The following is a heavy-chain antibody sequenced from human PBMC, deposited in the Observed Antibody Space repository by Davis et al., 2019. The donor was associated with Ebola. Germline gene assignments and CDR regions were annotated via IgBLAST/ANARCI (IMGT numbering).Heavy chain of an antibody. V-gene: IGHV1-18*01. CDR1: GYTFTSYG. CDR3: ARVGNLVLDY. Sequence: AASVKVSCKAAGYTFTSYGISWVRQPPGQGLVWMGWISAYSGNTNLAQEFQGRVTMTTDTSTTTAYMELRSLRSDDTAVYYCARVGNLVLDYWGQGTLVTVSS. D-gene: IGHD6-6*01. CDR2: ISAYSGNT. J-gene: IGHJ4*02.